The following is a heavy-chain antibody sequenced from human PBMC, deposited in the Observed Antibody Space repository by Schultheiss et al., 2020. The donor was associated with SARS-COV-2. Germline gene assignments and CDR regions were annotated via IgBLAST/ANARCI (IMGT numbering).Heavy chain of an antibody. CDR1: EFTFSSYW. CDR3: ATWGGYYFDY. D-gene: IGHD3-16*01. Sequence: GESLKISCAASEFTFSSYWMYWVRQAPGKGLVWVSRIKSDGSSTSYADSVKGRFTISRDNAKNSLYLQMNSLRADDTAVYYCATWGGYYFDYWGQGTLVTVSS. CDR2: IKSDGSST. J-gene: IGHJ4*02. V-gene: IGHV3-74*01.